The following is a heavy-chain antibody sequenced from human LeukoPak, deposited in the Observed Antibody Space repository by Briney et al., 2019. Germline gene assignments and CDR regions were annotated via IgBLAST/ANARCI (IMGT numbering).Heavy chain of an antibody. J-gene: IGHJ2*01. D-gene: IGHD2-15*01. V-gene: IGHV1-69*13. CDR1: GGTFSSYA. CDR3: ARGLVVKVSSRYFDL. Sequence: GASVKVSCKASGGTFSSYAISWVRQAPGQGLEWMGGIIPIFGTANYAQKFQGRVTITADESTSTAYMELSSLRSEDTAVYYCARGLVVKVSSRYFDLWGRGTLVTVSS. CDR2: IIPIFGTA.